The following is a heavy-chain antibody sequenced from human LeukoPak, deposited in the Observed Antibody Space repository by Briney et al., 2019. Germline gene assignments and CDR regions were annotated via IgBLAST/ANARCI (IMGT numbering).Heavy chain of an antibody. V-gene: IGHV4-38-2*01. J-gene: IGHJ4*02. CDR1: GYSISSGYY. Sequence: SETLSLTCAVSGYSISSGYYWGRIRPPPGKGLEWIGSIYHSGSTYYNPSLKSRVTISVDTSKNQFSLKLSSVTAADTAVYYCAISGGEKYYDILTGYYNADEPFDYWGQGTLVTVSS. D-gene: IGHD3-9*01. CDR2: IYHSGST. CDR3: AISGGEKYYDILTGYYNADEPFDY.